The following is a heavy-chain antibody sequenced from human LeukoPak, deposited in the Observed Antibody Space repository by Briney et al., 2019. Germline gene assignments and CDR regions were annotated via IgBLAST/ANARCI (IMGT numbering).Heavy chain of an antibody. V-gene: IGHV1-69*04. CDR1: GGTFSSYA. D-gene: IGHD4-17*01. J-gene: IGHJ1*01. Sequence: SVKVSCKASGGTFSSYAISWVRQAPGQGLEWMGRIIPIFGIANYAQKFQGRVTITADKSTSTAYMELSSLRSEDTAVYYCASGDPDYGDYGGYFQHWGQGTLVTVSS. CDR3: ASGDPDYGDYGGYFQH. CDR2: IIPIFGIA.